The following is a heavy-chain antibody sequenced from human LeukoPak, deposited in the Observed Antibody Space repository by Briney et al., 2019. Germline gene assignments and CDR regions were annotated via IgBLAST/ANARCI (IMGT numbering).Heavy chain of an antibody. Sequence: SETLSLTCAVYGGSFSGYYWSWIRQPPGKGLEWIGEINHNGSTNYNPSLKSRVTISVDTSKNQFSLKLSSVTAADTAVYYCASTQAYIVPYGMDVWGQGTTVTVSS. J-gene: IGHJ6*02. V-gene: IGHV4-34*01. D-gene: IGHD5/OR15-5a*01. CDR3: ASTQAYIVPYGMDV. CDR1: GGSFSGYY. CDR2: INHNGST.